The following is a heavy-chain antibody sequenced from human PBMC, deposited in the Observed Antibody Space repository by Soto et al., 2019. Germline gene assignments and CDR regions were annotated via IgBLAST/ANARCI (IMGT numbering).Heavy chain of an antibody. CDR2: IYYSGST. V-gene: IGHV4-59*08. CDR1: GGSISSYY. D-gene: IGHD6-19*01. J-gene: IGHJ6*02. CDR3: ARHRGVSKQWLPPYGVYGMDV. Sequence: ETLSLTCTVSGGSISSYYWSWIRQPPGKGLEWIGYIYYSGSTNYNPSLKSRVTISVDTSKNQFSLKLSSVTAADTAVYYCARHRGVSKQWLPPYGVYGMDVWGQGTTVTVSS.